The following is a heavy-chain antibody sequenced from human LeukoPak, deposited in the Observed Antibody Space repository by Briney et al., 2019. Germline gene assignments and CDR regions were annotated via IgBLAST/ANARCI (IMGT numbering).Heavy chain of an antibody. V-gene: IGHV3-11*04. J-gene: IGHJ6*03. CDR2: IGTSSTTI. CDR3: ARFAAGGSYYYYMDV. D-gene: IGHD6-25*01. Sequence: GGSLRLSCAASGFTFSDYYMTWIRQPPGKGLEWVSNIGTSSTTIYYADSVKGRFTISRDNAKNSLYLQMNSLRADDTAVYYCARFAAGGSYYYYMDVWGKGTTVTVSS. CDR1: GFTFSDYY.